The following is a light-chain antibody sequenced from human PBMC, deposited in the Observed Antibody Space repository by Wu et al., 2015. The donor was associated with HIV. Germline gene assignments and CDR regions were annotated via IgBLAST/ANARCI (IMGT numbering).Light chain of an antibody. CDR3: QQHNSYPYT. J-gene: IGKJ2*01. Sequence: GDRVTITCRASQDISFYLAWYQQKPGEAPQLLIYAASTLQSAIPSRFSGSGSGTEFTLTISSLQPEDFATYYCQQHNSYPYTFGQGTKLEIK. CDR2: AAS. V-gene: IGKV1-9*01. CDR1: QDISFY.